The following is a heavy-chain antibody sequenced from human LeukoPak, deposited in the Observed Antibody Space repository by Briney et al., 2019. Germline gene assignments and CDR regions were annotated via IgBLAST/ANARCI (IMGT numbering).Heavy chain of an antibody. CDR1: GGSFSGYY. CDR2: INHSGST. V-gene: IGHV4-34*01. Sequence: PSETLSLTCAVYGGSFSGYYWSWIRQPPGKGLEWIGEINHSGSTNYNPSLKSRVTISVDTSKNQFSLKLSSVTAADTAVYYCASGTTDIVVVPATLRNYYFDYWGQGTLVTDSS. J-gene: IGHJ4*02. D-gene: IGHD2-2*01. CDR3: ASGTTDIVVVPATLRNYYFDY.